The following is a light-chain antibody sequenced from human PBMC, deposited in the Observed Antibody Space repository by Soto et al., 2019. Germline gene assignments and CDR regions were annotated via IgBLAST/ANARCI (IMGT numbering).Light chain of an antibody. CDR1: SSDVGGYNH. Sequence: QSALTQPASVSGSPGQSITISCTGTSSDVGGYNHVSWYQHHPGKAPKLMIYEVSNRPSGVSNRFSGSKSGYTASLTISGLQAEDEADYYCSSFTGPTTLDVFGTGTKVTVL. CDR2: EVS. V-gene: IGLV2-14*01. CDR3: SSFTGPTTLDV. J-gene: IGLJ1*01.